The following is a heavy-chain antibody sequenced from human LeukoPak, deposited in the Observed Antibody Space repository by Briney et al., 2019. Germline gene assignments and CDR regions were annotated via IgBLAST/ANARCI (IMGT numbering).Heavy chain of an antibody. D-gene: IGHD5-24*01. Sequence: SVKVSCKASGGTFTSYAISWVRQGPGQGLEWMGVSVPIFGTANYAQKFQDRVTITADESTSTAYMELSRLRSDDTAVYYCAVSKVEMATSYYFDYWGQGTLVTVSS. J-gene: IGHJ4*02. CDR2: SVPIFGTA. V-gene: IGHV1-69*01. CDR3: AVSKVEMATSYYFDY. CDR1: GGTFTSYA.